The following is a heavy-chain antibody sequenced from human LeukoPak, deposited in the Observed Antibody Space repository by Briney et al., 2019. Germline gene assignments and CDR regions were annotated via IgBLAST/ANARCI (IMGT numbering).Heavy chain of an antibody. CDR1: GFTFSSYA. J-gene: IGHJ5*02. D-gene: IGHD4-17*01. V-gene: IGHV3-23*01. CDR3: AKFGFWIRGDYDFSS. CDR2: ISGSADYI. Sequence: TGGSLRLSCAASGFTFSSYAMSWVRQAPGKGLEWVSTISGSADYIHYADSMKGRFTISRDNSKNTVYLQMNNLRGEDTALYYCAKFGFWIRGDYDFSSWGQGTLVTVSS.